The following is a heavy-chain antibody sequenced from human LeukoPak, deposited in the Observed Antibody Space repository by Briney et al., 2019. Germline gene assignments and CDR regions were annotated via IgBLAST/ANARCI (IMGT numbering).Heavy chain of an antibody. D-gene: IGHD3-10*01. CDR3: PTYSGLGNCSAP. Sequence: GGSLRLSCAASGFTFSNAWMTWVRQAPGKGLEWVGRIKSNSDGGTADYAAPVKGRFTISRDDSKNTLYLQMNSLKTEDTAVYYCPTYSGLGNCSAPGAQGTLVTVPS. CDR2: IKSNSDGGTA. J-gene: IGHJ5*02. CDR1: GFTFSNAW. V-gene: IGHV3-15*01.